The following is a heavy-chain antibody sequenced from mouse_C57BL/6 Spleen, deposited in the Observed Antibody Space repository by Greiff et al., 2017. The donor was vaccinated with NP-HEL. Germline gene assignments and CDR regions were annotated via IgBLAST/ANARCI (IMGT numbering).Heavy chain of an antibody. CDR2: ISAGGSYT. V-gene: IGHV5-4*01. CDR3: AREGGYYYGSSPYWYFDV. CDR1: GFTFSSYA. Sequence: DVKLVESGGGLVKPGGSLKLSCAASGFTFSSYAMSWVRQTPEKRLEWVATISAGGSYTYYPDNVKGRFTISRDNAKNNLYLQRSHLKSEDTAMYYCAREGGYYYGSSPYWYFDVWGTGTTVTVSS. D-gene: IGHD1-1*01. J-gene: IGHJ1*03.